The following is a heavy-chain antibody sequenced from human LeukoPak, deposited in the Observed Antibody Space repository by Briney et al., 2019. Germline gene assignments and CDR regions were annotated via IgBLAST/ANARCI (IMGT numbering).Heavy chain of an antibody. Sequence: GGSLRLSCAASGFTFSSYAMSWVRQAPGKGLEWVSAISGSGGSTYYADSVKGRFTISRDNSKNTLYLQMNSLRAEDTAVYYCARLTVPGNYYYYYYGMDVWGKGTTVTVSS. D-gene: IGHD4-11*01. J-gene: IGHJ6*04. CDR3: ARLTVPGNYYYYYYGMDV. CDR1: GFTFSSYA. CDR2: ISGSGGST. V-gene: IGHV3-23*01.